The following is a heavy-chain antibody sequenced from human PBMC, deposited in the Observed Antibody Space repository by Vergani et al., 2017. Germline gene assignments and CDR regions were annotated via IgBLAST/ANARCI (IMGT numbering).Heavy chain of an antibody. Sequence: EVQLVQSGAEVKKPGESLKISCKGSGYSFTSYWIGWVRQMPGKGLEWMGIIYPGDSDTRYSPSFQGQVTISADKYISTAYLQWSTLKASDTAMYYCARGGGLWETDYDHWCVDLWGRGTVVTVSS. V-gene: IGHV5-51*01. J-gene: IGHJ2*01. CDR1: GYSFTSYW. CDR2: IYPGDSDT. CDR3: ARGGGLWETDYDHWCVDL. D-gene: IGHD4-17*01.